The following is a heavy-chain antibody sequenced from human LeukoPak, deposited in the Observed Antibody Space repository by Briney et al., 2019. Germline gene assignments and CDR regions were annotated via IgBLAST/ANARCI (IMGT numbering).Heavy chain of an antibody. CDR2: INHSGST. Sequence: SETLSLTCAVYGGSFSGYYWSWIRQPPGKGLEWIGEINHSGSTNYNPSLKSRVTISVDTSKNQFSLKLSSVTAADTAVYYCARQDYGGNAFDIWGQGTMVTVSS. V-gene: IGHV4-34*01. D-gene: IGHD4-23*01. CDR1: GGSFSGYY. J-gene: IGHJ3*02. CDR3: ARQDYGGNAFDI.